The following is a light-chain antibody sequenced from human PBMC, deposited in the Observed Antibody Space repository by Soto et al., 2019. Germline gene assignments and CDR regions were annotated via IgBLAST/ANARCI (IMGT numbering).Light chain of an antibody. CDR1: QSVLYSSNNMNY. V-gene: IGKV4-1*01. Sequence: DFVMTQSPDSLAVSLGETATITCKSSQSVLYSSNNMNYLSWYQQKPGQPPKLLIYWASTRKSGVPDRISGSGSGTDFTLTISSLQAEDVADYYCQQYYSIPLTYGGGTKVEIK. CDR2: WAS. J-gene: IGKJ4*01. CDR3: QQYYSIPLT.